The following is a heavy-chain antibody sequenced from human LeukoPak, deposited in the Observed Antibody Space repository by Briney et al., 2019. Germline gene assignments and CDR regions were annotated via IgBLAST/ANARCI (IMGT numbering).Heavy chain of an antibody. J-gene: IGHJ4*02. CDR1: GYTFTVYY. D-gene: IGHD5-12*01. CDR2: INPNSGGT. Sequence: GASVKVSCKASGYTFTVYYMHWVRQAPGQGLEWMGWINPNSGGTNYAQKFQGRVTMTRDTSISTAYMELSRLRSDDTAVYYCARGFYSGYDLIDYWGQGTLVTVSS. V-gene: IGHV1-2*02. CDR3: ARGFYSGYDLIDY.